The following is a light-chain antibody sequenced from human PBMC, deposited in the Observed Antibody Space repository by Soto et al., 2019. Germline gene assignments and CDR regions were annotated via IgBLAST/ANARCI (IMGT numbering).Light chain of an antibody. J-gene: IGKJ1*01. CDR1: QSVSTN. CDR2: GAS. CDR3: QQYTNRPPWT. V-gene: IGKV3-15*01. Sequence: EILMTQSPATLSVSPGDRATLSCRASQSVSTNLAWYQQSPRQAPSLLIYGASTRATGIPARFSGSGSGTEFTLTISSRQSDDFAVFYCQQYTNRPPWTFGQGTKV.